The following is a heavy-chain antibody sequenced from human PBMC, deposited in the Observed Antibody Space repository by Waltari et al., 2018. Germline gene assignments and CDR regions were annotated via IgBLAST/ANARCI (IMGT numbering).Heavy chain of an antibody. CDR3: AREKGGTRSFDY. V-gene: IGHV1-2*02. D-gene: IGHD2-15*01. Sequence: QVQLVQSGAEVKRPGASVKVSCTASGYVLTGYYIHWVRQAPGQGLEWMGGITPYGTDTNYAEKFQGRVTMTWDTSISTAYMELNSLKSDDTAIYYCAREKGGTRSFDYWGQGSLVTVSS. J-gene: IGHJ4*02. CDR2: ITPYGTDT. CDR1: GYVLTGYY.